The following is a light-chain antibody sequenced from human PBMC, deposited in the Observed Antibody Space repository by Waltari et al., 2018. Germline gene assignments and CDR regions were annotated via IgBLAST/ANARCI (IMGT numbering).Light chain of an antibody. J-gene: IGKJ2*01. CDR2: TVS. CDR1: QSISDY. V-gene: IGKV1-39*01. Sequence: DIQMTQSPSSLSASVGDRVTITCRASQSISDYLNWYQQKPGKAPKLLIYTVSNLQSGVPSRFSGSGSGTDFTLTISSLQPEDFAIYYCQQSDSTPYTFGQGTKL. CDR3: QQSDSTPYT.